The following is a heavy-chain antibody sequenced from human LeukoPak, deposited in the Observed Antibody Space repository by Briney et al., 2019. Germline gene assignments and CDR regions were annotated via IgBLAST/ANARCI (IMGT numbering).Heavy chain of an antibody. CDR3: TRKGSQWDFLVDY. V-gene: IGHV3-11*04. Sequence: PGGSLRLSCAASGFTFSDYYMSWIRQVPGKGLEWVSYIGRSGTTIHYADSVKGRFTTSRDNSVDSLYLQMDSLTAEDTAVYYCTRKGSQWDFLVDYWGQGTRVAVSP. D-gene: IGHD2/OR15-2a*01. J-gene: IGHJ4*02. CDR2: IGRSGTTI. CDR1: GFTFSDYY.